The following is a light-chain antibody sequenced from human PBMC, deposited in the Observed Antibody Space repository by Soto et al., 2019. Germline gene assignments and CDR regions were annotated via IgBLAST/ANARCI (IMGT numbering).Light chain of an antibody. CDR1: QGINSW. CDR3: QQANSFPWT. V-gene: IGKV1-12*01. CDR2: AAS. Sequence: DIQLTQSPSFLSASVGDRVTMTCRASQGINSWLAWYQQKPGKAPKLLIYAASNLQSGVPSRFSGSGSGTDFTLTISSLQPEDFATYYCQQANSFPWTFGQGTKVDIK. J-gene: IGKJ1*01.